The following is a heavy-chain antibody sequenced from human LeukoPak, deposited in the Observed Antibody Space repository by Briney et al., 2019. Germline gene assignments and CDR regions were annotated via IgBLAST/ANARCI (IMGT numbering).Heavy chain of an antibody. CDR1: GFTFSSYG. CDR2: IRYDGSNK. D-gene: IGHD3-10*01. V-gene: IGHV3-30*02. Sequence: GGSLRLSCAASGFTFSSYGMHWVRQAPGKGLEWVAFIRYDGSNKYYADSVKGRFTISRDNSKNTLYLQMNSLRAEDTAVYYCAKDLGAMVRGAPPDYWGQGTLVTVSS. J-gene: IGHJ4*02. CDR3: AKDLGAMVRGAPPDY.